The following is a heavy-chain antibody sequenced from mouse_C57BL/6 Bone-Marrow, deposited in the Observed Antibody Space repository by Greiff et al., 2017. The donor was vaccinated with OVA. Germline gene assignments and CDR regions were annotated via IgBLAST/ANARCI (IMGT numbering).Heavy chain of an antibody. Sequence: EVKLMESGGGLVKPGGSLKLSCAASGFTFSDYGMHWVRQAPEKGLEWVAYISSGSSTIYYADTVKGRFTISRDNAKNTLFLQMTSLRSDDTAMYYCARRNFITTVPFDYWGQGTTLTVSS. CDR1: GFTFSDYG. CDR3: ARRNFITTVPFDY. D-gene: IGHD1-1*01. V-gene: IGHV5-17*01. CDR2: ISSGSSTI. J-gene: IGHJ2*01.